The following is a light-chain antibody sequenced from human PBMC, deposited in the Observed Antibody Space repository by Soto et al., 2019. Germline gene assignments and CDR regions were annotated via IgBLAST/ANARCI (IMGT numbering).Light chain of an antibody. CDR2: GAS. CDR3: QQYNSWPHTYT. CDR1: QSVSSN. J-gene: IGKJ2*01. V-gene: IGKV3-15*01. Sequence: EIVMTQSPAPLSVSPGERATLSCRASQSVSSNLAWYQQKPGQAPRLLIYGASTRATDIPDRFSGSGSGTEFTITICSLQSEDFAVYYCQQYNSWPHTYTFGQGTKLEI.